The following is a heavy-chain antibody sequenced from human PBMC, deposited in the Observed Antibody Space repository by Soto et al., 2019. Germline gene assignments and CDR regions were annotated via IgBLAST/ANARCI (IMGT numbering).Heavy chain of an antibody. CDR1: GFTFSSYA. J-gene: IGHJ4*02. CDR2: ISGGGYST. Sequence: EVQLLESGGGLVQPGGSLRISCLASGFTFSSYAMNWVRQAPGKGLEWVSGISGGGYSTNYADSVKGRFTISRDNSKNTLYLQMNSLRAEDTAIYYCAKSPPTTTVAYWGQGTLVAGSA. D-gene: IGHD4-17*01. CDR3: AKSPPTTTVAY. V-gene: IGHV3-23*01.